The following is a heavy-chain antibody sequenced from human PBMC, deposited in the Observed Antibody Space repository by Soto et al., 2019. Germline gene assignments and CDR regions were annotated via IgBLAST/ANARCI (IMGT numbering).Heavy chain of an antibody. CDR2: TYHRGST. D-gene: IGHD6-25*01. CDR1: GVSISSYF. J-gene: IGHJ4*02. Sequence: SETLSLTCSVSGVSISSYFWSWIQQAPGRGLEWIGYTYHRGSTNYSPSLKSRVAISLDTSENQFSLKVNSVTAADTAVYYCARIGGYHGTLDYWGQGTPVTVSS. V-gene: IGHV4-59*01. CDR3: ARIGGYHGTLDY.